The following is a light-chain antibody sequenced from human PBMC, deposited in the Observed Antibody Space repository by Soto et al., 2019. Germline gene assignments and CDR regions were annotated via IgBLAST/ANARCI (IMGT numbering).Light chain of an antibody. V-gene: IGLV2-14*01. CDR3: SSYTSSSTLV. Sequence: QSALTQPASVSGSPGQSITISCTGTSSDVGGYNYVSWYQQHPGKAPKLMIYEVSNRPSGVSNRFSGSKSGNRASLTISGLQAEDEADYYCSSYTSSSTLVFGGGTKLTVL. CDR1: SSDVGGYNY. CDR2: EVS. J-gene: IGLJ3*02.